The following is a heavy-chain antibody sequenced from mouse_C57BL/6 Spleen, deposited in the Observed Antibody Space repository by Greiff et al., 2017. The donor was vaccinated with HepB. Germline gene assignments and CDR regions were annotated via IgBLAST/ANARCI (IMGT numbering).Heavy chain of an antibody. J-gene: IGHJ4*01. CDR2: IYPGGGYT. CDR1: GYTFTNYW. V-gene: IGHV1-63*01. CDR3: ARSRWDGDYAMDY. Sequence: VQLVESGAELVRPGTSVKMSCKASGYTFTNYWIGWAKQRPGHGLEWIGDIYPGGGYTNYNEKFKGKATLTADKSSSTAYMQFSSLTSEDAAIYYCARSRWDGDYAMDYWGQGTSVTVSS. D-gene: IGHD4-1*01.